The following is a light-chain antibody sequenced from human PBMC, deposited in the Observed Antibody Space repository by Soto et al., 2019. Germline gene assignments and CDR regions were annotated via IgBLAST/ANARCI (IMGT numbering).Light chain of an antibody. CDR3: QQSYSTLIFT. CDR1: QSISSY. Sequence: DIQMTQSPSSLSASVGDRVTITCRASQSISSYLNWYQQKPGKAPKLLIYAASSLQSGVPSRFSASGSVTDFTLTISSLQPEDFATYYCQQSYSTLIFTFGPGTKVDIK. CDR2: AAS. J-gene: IGKJ3*01. V-gene: IGKV1-39*01.